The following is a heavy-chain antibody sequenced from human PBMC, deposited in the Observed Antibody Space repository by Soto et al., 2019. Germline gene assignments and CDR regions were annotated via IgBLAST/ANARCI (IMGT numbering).Heavy chain of an antibody. Sequence: ASVKVSCKASGYTFTSYGISWVRQAPGQGLEWMGWISAYNGNTNYAQKLQGRVTMTTDTSTSTAYMELRSLRSDDTAVYYCARDLRVYSSSSWENWFDPWGQGTLVTVYS. CDR2: ISAYNGNT. D-gene: IGHD6-6*01. V-gene: IGHV1-18*04. CDR3: ARDLRVYSSSSWENWFDP. J-gene: IGHJ5*02. CDR1: GYTFTSYG.